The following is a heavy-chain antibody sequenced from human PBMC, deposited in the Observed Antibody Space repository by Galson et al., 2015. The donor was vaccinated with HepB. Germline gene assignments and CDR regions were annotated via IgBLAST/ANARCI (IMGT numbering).Heavy chain of an antibody. Sequence: SVKVSCKASGYTFTSYGISWVRQAPGQGLEWMGWISAYNGNTNYAQKLQGRVTMTTDTSTSTAYMELRSLRSDDTAVYYCARDLGGSYSVHRIDIWGQGTMVTVSS. CDR2: ISAYNGNT. D-gene: IGHD1-26*01. CDR1: GYTFTSYG. CDR3: ARDLGGSYSVHRIDI. J-gene: IGHJ3*02. V-gene: IGHV1-18*01.